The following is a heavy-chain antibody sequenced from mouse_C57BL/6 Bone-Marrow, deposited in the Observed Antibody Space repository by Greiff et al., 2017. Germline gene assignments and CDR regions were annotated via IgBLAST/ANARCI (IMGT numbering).Heavy chain of an antibody. J-gene: IGHJ4*01. V-gene: IGHV1-74*01. CDR3: ATKIPYGVNAMDY. Sequence: QVQLKQSGAELVKPGASVKVSCKASGYTFTSYWMHWVKQRPGQGLEWIGRIHPSDSDTNYNQKFKGKATLTVDKSSSTAYMQLSSLTSEDSAVYYCATKIPYGVNAMDYWGQGTSVTVSS. CDR2: IHPSDSDT. D-gene: IGHD1-1*02. CDR1: GYTFTSYW.